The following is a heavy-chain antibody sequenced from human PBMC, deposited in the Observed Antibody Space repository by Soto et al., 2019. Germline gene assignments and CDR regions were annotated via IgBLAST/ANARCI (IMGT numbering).Heavy chain of an antibody. CDR3: ARHGPDRADYYDSSGPASYYYYGMDV. D-gene: IGHD3-22*01. V-gene: IGHV1-69*13. J-gene: IGHJ6*02. Sequence: SVKVSCKASGGTFSSYAISWVRQAPGQGLEWMGGIIPIFGTANYAQKFQGRVTITADESTSTAYMELSSLRSEDTAVYYCARHGPDRADYYDSSGPASYYYYGMDVWGQGTTVTVSS. CDR2: IIPIFGTA. CDR1: GGTFSSYA.